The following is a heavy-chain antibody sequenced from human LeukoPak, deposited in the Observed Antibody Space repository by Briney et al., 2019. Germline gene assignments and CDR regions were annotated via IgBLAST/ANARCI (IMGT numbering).Heavy chain of an antibody. J-gene: IGHJ4*02. Sequence: ASMKVSCKSSGFNFTDHYIHWVRQGPGRGLEWMGYIGPHSTFTSSPQEFQGRVTMTRDASMSTAYMELTRLTSDDTAVYYCVREGEGLLSKDFDYWGQGTLVTVSS. CDR2: IGPHSTFT. CDR3: VREGEGLLSKDFDY. V-gene: IGHV1-2*02. D-gene: IGHD2/OR15-2a*01. CDR1: GFNFTDHY.